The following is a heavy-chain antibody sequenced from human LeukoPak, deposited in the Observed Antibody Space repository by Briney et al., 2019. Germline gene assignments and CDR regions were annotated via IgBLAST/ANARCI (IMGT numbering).Heavy chain of an antibody. CDR1: GFTFSSYG. J-gene: IGHJ6*02. CDR2: ISGSGGNT. V-gene: IGHV3-23*01. Sequence: PGGSLRLSCAASGFTFSSYGLSWVRQAPGKGLEWVSTISGSGGNTYYADSVKGRFTISRDNSMNTLYLQMNSLRAEDTAIYYCAKRLSSGYYYGMDVWGQGTTVTVSS. CDR3: AKRLSSGYYYGMDV. D-gene: IGHD3-22*01.